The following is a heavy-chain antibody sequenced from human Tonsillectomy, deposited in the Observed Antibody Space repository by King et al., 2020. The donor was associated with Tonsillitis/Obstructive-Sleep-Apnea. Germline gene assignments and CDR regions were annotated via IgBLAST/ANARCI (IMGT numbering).Heavy chain of an antibody. J-gene: IGHJ5*02. V-gene: IGHV1-58*01. Sequence: VQLVESGPEVKKPGTSVKVSCKAFGFTFTNSAVHWVRQARGQRLDWIGWIVVDRGNTNYAQKLQERVTITRDMSTSTAYMALSSLRSEDTAVYYCAAGSDFSGLDPWGQGTLVTVSS. CDR2: IVVDRGNT. CDR1: GFTFTNSA. CDR3: AAGSDFSGLDP. D-gene: IGHD2-21*02.